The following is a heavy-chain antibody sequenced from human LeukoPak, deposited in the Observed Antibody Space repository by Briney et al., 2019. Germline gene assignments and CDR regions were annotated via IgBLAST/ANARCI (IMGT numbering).Heavy chain of an antibody. CDR3: AKGLYYYDSSGYLGFDY. Sequence: GGSLRLSCAASGFTVSSNYMSWVRQAPGKGLEWVSVLYRGGGTAYADSVKGRFTISRDNSKNTLYLQMNSLRAEDTAVYYCAKGLYYYDSSGYLGFDYWGQGTLVTVSS. J-gene: IGHJ4*02. CDR2: LYRGGGT. V-gene: IGHV3-66*01. D-gene: IGHD3-22*01. CDR1: GFTVSSNY.